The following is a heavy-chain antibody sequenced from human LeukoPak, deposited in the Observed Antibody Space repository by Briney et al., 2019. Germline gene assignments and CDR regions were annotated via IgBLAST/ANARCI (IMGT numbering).Heavy chain of an antibody. V-gene: IGHV3-33*01. CDR2: IWYDGSNK. CDR3: ARDIGATSWFDP. Sequence: GRSLRLSCAASGFTISSYGMHWVRQAPGKGPEWVAVIWYDGSNKYYADSVKGRFTISRDNSKNTLYLQMNSLRAEDTAVYYCARDIGATSWFDPWGQGTLVTVSS. D-gene: IGHD1-26*01. J-gene: IGHJ5*02. CDR1: GFTISSYG.